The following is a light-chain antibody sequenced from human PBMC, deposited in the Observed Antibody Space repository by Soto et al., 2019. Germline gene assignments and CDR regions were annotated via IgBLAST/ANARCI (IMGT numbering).Light chain of an antibody. CDR2: GAS. CDR1: QSVTSKY. Sequence: EIVLTQSPDTLSLSPGERATLSCRASQSVTSKYLAWYQQKPGQAPRLLIHGASNRATGIPDRFSGSGSGTDFTLTISRLEPEDFALYYCQEYGSSVQFGGGTKVEIK. CDR3: QEYGSSVQ. J-gene: IGKJ4*02. V-gene: IGKV3-20*01.